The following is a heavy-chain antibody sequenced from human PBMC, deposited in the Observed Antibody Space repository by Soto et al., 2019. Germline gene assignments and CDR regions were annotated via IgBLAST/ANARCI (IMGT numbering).Heavy chain of an antibody. Sequence: QVQLVQSGAEVKKPGSSVKVSCKASGGTFSSYAISWVRQAPGQGLEWMGGFIPIFGTANYAQKFQGRVTITADESTSTAYMERSSLRSEDTAVYYCARDLEGVGLGEHNRRDAFDIWGQGTMVTVSS. CDR2: FIPIFGTA. D-gene: IGHD3-10*01. CDR1: GGTFSSYA. V-gene: IGHV1-69*01. J-gene: IGHJ3*02. CDR3: ARDLEGVGLGEHNRRDAFDI.